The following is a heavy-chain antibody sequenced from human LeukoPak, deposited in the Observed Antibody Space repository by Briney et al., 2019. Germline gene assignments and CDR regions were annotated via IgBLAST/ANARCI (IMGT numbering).Heavy chain of an antibody. D-gene: IGHD4-23*01. CDR1: GGSIKNY. V-gene: IGHV4-59*01. CDR2: IYFGGTT. J-gene: IGHJ5*02. Sequence: PSETPSLTCSVSGGSIKNYWSWIRQPPGKGLEWLGNIYFGGTTDYNSSLKSRLTISVDTFKNQLSLNLQSVTAADTATYYCARHRSDTGGKKGVNWFDPWGQGTLVTVSS. CDR3: ARHRSDTGGKKGVNWFDP.